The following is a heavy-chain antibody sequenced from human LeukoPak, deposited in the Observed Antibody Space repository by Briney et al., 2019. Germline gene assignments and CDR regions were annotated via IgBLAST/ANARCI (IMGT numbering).Heavy chain of an antibody. Sequence: GGSLRLSCAASGFTFSSYSMNWVHQAPGKGLEWVSYISSSSSTIYYADSVKGRFTISRDNAKNSLYLQMNSLRAEDTAVYFCTRVEKGFWSGFKMDVWGKGTTVAVSS. J-gene: IGHJ6*04. CDR3: TRVEKGFWSGFKMDV. CDR1: GFTFSSYS. CDR2: ISSSSSTI. D-gene: IGHD3-3*01. V-gene: IGHV3-48*04.